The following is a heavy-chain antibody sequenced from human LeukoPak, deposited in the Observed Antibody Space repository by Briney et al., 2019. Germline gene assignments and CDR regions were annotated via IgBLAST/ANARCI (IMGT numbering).Heavy chain of an antibody. Sequence: GGSLRLSCAASGFTFSSYAMSWVRQAPGKGLEWVSAISGGGGRTYYADSVKGRFTISRDNSKNTLYLQMNSLRAEDTAVYYCAKSVVPAATPNWFDPWGQGTLVTVSS. CDR3: AKSVVPAATPNWFDP. CDR1: GFTFSSYA. D-gene: IGHD2-2*02. CDR2: ISGGGGRT. J-gene: IGHJ5*02. V-gene: IGHV3-23*01.